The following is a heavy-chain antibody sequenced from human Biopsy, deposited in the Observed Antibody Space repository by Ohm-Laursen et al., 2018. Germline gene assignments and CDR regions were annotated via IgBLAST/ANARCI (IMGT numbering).Heavy chain of an antibody. V-gene: IGHV3-43D*04. Sequence: SLRLSCAAFGFTFDDYGMHWVRQRPGKGLEWVSLISWDGSSRDYADSVKGRFTISRDNSKNSLYLQMNSLRAEDTALYFCARAFRGQYFYYYYGMDVWGQGTTVTVSS. D-gene: IGHD3-9*01. CDR3: ARAFRGQYFYYYYGMDV. CDR2: ISWDGSSR. CDR1: GFTFDDYG. J-gene: IGHJ6*02.